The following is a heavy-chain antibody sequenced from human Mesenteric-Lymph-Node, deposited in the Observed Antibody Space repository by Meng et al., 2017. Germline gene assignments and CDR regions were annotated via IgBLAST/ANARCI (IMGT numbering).Heavy chain of an antibody. J-gene: IGHJ4*02. CDR2: IYYSGST. Sequence: QVQLQEAGPGLVKTSQTLSLTCTFFGDSFNSPDYYWSLIRQPPEKGLEWIGYIYYSGSTYYNPSLKSRVSISGDTSNKHFSLKLTSVTAADTAVYYCARSPYSGSALPFFDYWGQGSLVTVSS. D-gene: IGHD1-26*01. CDR3: ARSPYSGSALPFFDY. CDR1: GDSFNSPDYY. V-gene: IGHV4-30-4*01.